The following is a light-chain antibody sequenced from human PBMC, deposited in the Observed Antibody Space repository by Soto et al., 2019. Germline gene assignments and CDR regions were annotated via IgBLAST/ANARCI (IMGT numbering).Light chain of an antibody. V-gene: IGLV1-47*01. CDR1: SSNIGRNY. CDR2: RDN. CDR3: ATWDDSLGGPV. J-gene: IGLJ2*01. Sequence: QSVLTQTPSVSGTPGQRVNISCSGSSSNIGRNYVYWYHQFPGTAPKLLIYRDNERPSGVPDRFSGSKSGTSASLAISGLRPGDEADCHCATWDDSLGGPVFGGGTKLTVL.